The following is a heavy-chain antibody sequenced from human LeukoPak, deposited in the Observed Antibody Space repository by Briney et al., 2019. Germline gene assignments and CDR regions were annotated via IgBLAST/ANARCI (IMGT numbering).Heavy chain of an antibody. CDR3: ARAYGSGSLDAFDI. J-gene: IGHJ3*02. CDR2: IHYSGSA. Sequence: PSETLSLTCTVSGGSISSYYWSWIRQPPGKGLEWIGYIHYSGSANYNTSLKSRVTISVDTSKNQFPLKLSSVTAADTAVYYCARAYGSGSLDAFDIWGQGTMVTVSS. V-gene: IGHV4-59*08. D-gene: IGHD3-10*01. CDR1: GGSISSYY.